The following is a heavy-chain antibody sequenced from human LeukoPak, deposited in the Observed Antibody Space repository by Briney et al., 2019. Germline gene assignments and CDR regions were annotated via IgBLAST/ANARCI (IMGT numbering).Heavy chain of an antibody. CDR2: IRNKAYGGTT. J-gene: IGHJ4*02. CDR1: GFTFGDYA. Sequence: PGRSLRLSCTASGFTFGDYAMSWVRQAPGKGLEWVGFIRNKAYGGTTEFAASVRGRFTISRDESKSIACLQMSGLKTEDTAVYYCTRETGGGIDYWGQGTLVTVSS. V-gene: IGHV3-49*04. D-gene: IGHD4-23*01. CDR3: TRETGGGIDY.